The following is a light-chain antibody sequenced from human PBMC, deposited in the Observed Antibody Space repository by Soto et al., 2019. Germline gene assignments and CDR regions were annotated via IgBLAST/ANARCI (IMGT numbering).Light chain of an antibody. CDR3: SSYTSTNSWA. Sequence: QSDLTQSASVSGSPGQSITISCTGTSSDVGGYNYVSWYQQHPGKAPKLIIYDVSNRPSGVSTRFSGSKSGNTASLTISGLQAEDEADYSCSSYTSTNSWAFGGGTKLTVL. CDR1: SSDVGGYNY. V-gene: IGLV2-14*01. J-gene: IGLJ3*02. CDR2: DVS.